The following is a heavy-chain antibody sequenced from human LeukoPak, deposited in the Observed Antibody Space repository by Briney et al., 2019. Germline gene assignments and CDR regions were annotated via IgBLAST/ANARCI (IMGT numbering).Heavy chain of an antibody. D-gene: IGHD3-22*01. CDR1: GFTFSSYW. J-gene: IGHJ4*02. CDR2: IKQDGSEK. CDR3: ARDPPYYDSSGYYYDY. Sequence: PGGSLRLSCAASGFTFSSYWMSWVRQAPGKGLEWVANIKQDGSEKYYVDSVKGRFTISRDNAKNSLYLQMNSLRAEDTAVYYCARDPPYYDSSGYYYDYWGQGTLVTVSS. V-gene: IGHV3-7*01.